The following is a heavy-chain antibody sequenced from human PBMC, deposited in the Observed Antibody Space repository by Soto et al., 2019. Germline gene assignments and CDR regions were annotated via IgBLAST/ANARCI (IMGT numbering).Heavy chain of an antibody. J-gene: IGHJ4*02. CDR1: GFTFSTYG. CDR3: AKDRLAGGFDY. V-gene: IGHV3-23*01. D-gene: IGHD3-16*01. Sequence: PGGSLRLSCAASGFTFSTYGMIWVRQAPGKGLEWVSDVSASAGTTYYTDSVKGRFTISRDNSRNTVYLQMNSLRADDTAVYYCAKDRLAGGFDYWGQGTLVTVSS. CDR2: VSASAGTT.